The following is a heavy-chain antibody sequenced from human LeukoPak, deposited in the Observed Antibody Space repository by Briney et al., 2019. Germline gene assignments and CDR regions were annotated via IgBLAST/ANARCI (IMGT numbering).Heavy chain of an antibody. J-gene: IGHJ4*02. V-gene: IGHV4-59*01. Sequence: SETLSLTCTVSGGSISSYYWSWIRQPPGKGLEWIGYIYYSGSTNYNPSLKSRVTISVDTSKNQFSLKLSSVTAADMAVYYCARGGPVVTPNWGQGTLVTVSS. CDR1: GGSISSYY. CDR3: ARGGPVVTPN. CDR2: IYYSGST. D-gene: IGHD4-23*01.